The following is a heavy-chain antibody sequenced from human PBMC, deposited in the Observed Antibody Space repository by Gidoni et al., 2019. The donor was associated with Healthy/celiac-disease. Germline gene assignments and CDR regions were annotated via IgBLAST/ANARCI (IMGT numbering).Heavy chain of an antibody. CDR2: INHSGST. CDR3: ATRGRQQLVFDY. D-gene: IGHD6-13*01. Sequence: QVQLQQWGAGLLQPSETLSLTCAVYGGSFSGYYWSWIRQPPGKGLDLIGEINHSGSTNYNPSIKSRVNISVDTSKNQFSLKLSSVTAADTAVYYCATRGRQQLVFDYWGQGTLVTVSS. J-gene: IGHJ4*02. CDR1: GGSFSGYY. V-gene: IGHV4-34*01.